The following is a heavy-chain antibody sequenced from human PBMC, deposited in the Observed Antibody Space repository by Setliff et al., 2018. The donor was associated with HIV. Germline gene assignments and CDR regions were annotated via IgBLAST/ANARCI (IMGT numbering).Heavy chain of an antibody. J-gene: IGHJ3*02. V-gene: IGHV4-4*09. D-gene: IGHD2-15*01. CDR2: IYISGTT. CDR1: GVSISGHF. CDR3: AREHCSGGSCNGFDI. Sequence: PSETLSLTCFVSGVSISGHFWGWIRQPPGKGLEWIAYIYISGTTNYNPSLKSRVTISLDTSRNQFSLKLGSVTAADTAMYYCAREHCSGGSCNGFDIWGQGTMVTVSS.